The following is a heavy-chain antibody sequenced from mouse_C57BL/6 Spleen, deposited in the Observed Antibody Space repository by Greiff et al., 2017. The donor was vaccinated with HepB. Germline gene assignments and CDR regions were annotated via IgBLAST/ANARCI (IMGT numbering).Heavy chain of an antibody. Sequence: VQLKESGGGLVKPGGSLKLSCAASGFTFSDYGMHWVRQAPEKGLEWVAYISSGSSTIYYADTVKGRFTISRDNAKNTLFLQMTSLRSEDTAMYYCARNPAHYYGSSYAMDYWGQGTSVTVSS. V-gene: IGHV5-17*01. CDR3: ARNPAHYYGSSYAMDY. CDR1: GFTFSDYG. CDR2: ISSGSSTI. D-gene: IGHD1-1*01. J-gene: IGHJ4*01.